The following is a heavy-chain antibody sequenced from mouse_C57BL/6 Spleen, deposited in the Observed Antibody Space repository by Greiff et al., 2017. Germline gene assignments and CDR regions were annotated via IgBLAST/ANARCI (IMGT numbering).Heavy chain of an antibody. Sequence: EVQLQQSGPELVKPGASVKISCKASGYTFTDYYMNWVKQSHGKSLEWIGDINPNNGGTSYNQKFKGKATLTVDKSSSTAYMELRSLTSEDSAVYYCARSGYYDPHTFAYWGQGTLVTVSA. CDR2: INPNNGGT. J-gene: IGHJ3*01. V-gene: IGHV1-26*01. D-gene: IGHD2-4*01. CDR1: GYTFTDYY. CDR3: ARSGYYDPHTFAY.